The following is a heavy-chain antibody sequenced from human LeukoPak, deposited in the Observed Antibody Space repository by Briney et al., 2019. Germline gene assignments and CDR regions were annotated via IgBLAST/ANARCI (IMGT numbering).Heavy chain of an antibody. CDR3: ATAGYYYDSSGYYFVDY. V-gene: IGHV3-9*01. CDR1: GFTFDDYA. Sequence: GGSLRLSCAASGFTFDDYAMHWVRQAPGKGLEWVSGISWNSGSIGYADSVKGRFTISRDNSKNTLYLQMNSLRAEDTAVYYCATAGYYYDSSGYYFVDYWGQGTLVTVSS. CDR2: ISWNSGSI. D-gene: IGHD3-22*01. J-gene: IGHJ4*02.